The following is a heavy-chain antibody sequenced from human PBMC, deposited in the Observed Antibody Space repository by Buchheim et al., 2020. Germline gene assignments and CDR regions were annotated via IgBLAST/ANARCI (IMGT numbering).Heavy chain of an antibody. Sequence: QVQLQESGPGLVKPSGTLSLTCAVSGGSISSSNWWSWVRQPPGKGLEWIGEIYHSGSTNYNPSLKSRVTISVDKSKNQFFLKLSSVTAADTAVYYCARNKYDFWSGYYFRSEDYGMDVWGQGTT. CDR1: GGSISSSNW. V-gene: IGHV4-4*02. D-gene: IGHD3-3*01. CDR3: ARNKYDFWSGYYFRSEDYGMDV. J-gene: IGHJ6*02. CDR2: IYHSGST.